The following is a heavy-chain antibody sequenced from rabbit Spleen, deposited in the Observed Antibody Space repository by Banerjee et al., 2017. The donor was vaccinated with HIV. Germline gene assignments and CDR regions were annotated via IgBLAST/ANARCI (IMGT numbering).Heavy chain of an antibody. Sequence: QQQLVESGGGLVKPGGTLTLTCTASGFSFSDGYVMSWVRQAPGKGLEWIACINSRSGDTVYATWAKGRFTFSKTSSTTVTLQMTSLTAADTATHFCARADYPAWGYLGYFNLWGQGTLVTVS. J-gene: IGHJ4*01. V-gene: IGHV1S45*01. CDR1: GFSFSDGYV. CDR2: INSRSGDT. CDR3: ARADYPAWGYLGYFNL. D-gene: IGHD7-1*01.